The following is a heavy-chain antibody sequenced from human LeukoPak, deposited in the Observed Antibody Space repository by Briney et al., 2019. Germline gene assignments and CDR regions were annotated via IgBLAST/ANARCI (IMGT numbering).Heavy chain of an antibody. J-gene: IGHJ4*02. CDR1: GFTFSGYA. Sequence: GGSLRLSCVPSGFTFSGYAMSWLPQAPGRGREGVSVMSGSGGGTFYTDSVKGLLTISRDDSKNTLYLQMNSLRPEDTAMYYCARDFEVTTEDTFASPDYWGQGTLVTVSS. CDR2: MSGSGGGT. CDR3: ARDFEVTTEDTFASPDY. D-gene: IGHD5-18*01. V-gene: IGHV3-23*01.